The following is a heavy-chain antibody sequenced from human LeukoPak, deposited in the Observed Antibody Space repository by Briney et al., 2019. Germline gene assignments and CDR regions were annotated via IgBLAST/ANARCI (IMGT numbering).Heavy chain of an antibody. CDR3: AKSRVGQQLHTDAFDI. D-gene: IGHD6-13*01. CDR2: IWYDGSNK. Sequence: GGSLGLSCAASGFTFSSYGMHWVRQAPGKGLEWVAVIWYDGSNKYYADSVKGRFTISRDNSKNTLYLQMNSLRAEDTAVYYCAKSRVGQQLHTDAFDIWGQGTMVTVSS. CDR1: GFTFSSYG. J-gene: IGHJ3*02. V-gene: IGHV3-33*06.